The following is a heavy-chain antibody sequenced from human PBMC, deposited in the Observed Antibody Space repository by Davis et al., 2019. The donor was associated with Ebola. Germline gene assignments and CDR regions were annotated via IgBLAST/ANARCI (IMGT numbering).Heavy chain of an antibody. D-gene: IGHD2-15*01. CDR3: ARDGPTCSGGSCYLPSSWSDP. CDR2: ISPYNGNT. Sequence: ASVKVSCKASGYTFSSYTVHWVRQAPGQGLEWMGWISPYNGNTNYAQRFRGRVTMTTDTSTSTAYMELRSLTSDDTAVYYCARDGPTCSGGSCYLPSSWSDPWGQGTLVTVSS. V-gene: IGHV1-18*04. CDR1: GYTFSSYT. J-gene: IGHJ5*02.